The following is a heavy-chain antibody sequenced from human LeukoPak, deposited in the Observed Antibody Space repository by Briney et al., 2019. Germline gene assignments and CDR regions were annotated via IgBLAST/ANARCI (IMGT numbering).Heavy chain of an antibody. Sequence: GASVKVSCKASGYTFTSYYMHWVRQAPGQGLEWMGIINPSGGSTSYAQKFQGRVTMTRDTSTSTVYMELSSLRSEDTAVYYCARARTDCSSTSCWGERYYYYYMDVWGKGTTVTVSS. D-gene: IGHD2-2*01. CDR3: ARARTDCSSTSCWGERYYYYYMDV. CDR1: GYTFTSYY. CDR2: INPSGGST. J-gene: IGHJ6*03. V-gene: IGHV1-46*01.